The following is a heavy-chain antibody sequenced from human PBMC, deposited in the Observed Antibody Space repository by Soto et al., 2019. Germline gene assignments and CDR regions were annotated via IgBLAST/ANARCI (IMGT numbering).Heavy chain of an antibody. D-gene: IGHD3-22*01. CDR1: GFTFSNAW. J-gene: IGHJ3*02. CDR3: TTDYYYSSGYYPDAFDI. Sequence: EVQLVESGGGLVKPGGSLRLSCAASGFTFSNAWMSWVRQAPGKGLEWVGRIKSKTDGGTTDYAAPVKGRFTISRDDSKNTLYLQMNSLKTEDTAVYYCTTDYYYSSGYYPDAFDIWGQGTMVTVSS. CDR2: IKSKTDGGTT. V-gene: IGHV3-15*01.